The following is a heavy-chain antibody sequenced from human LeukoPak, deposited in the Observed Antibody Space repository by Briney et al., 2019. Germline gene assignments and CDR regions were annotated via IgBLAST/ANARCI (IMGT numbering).Heavy chain of an antibody. CDR2: ISYDGSNK. V-gene: IGHV3-30*04. CDR1: GFTFSSHA. J-gene: IGHJ4*02. D-gene: IGHD4-17*01. CDR3: ARDWGGYGDYSDY. Sequence: GGSLRLSCAASGFTFSSHAMHWVRQAPGKGLEWVAVISYDGSNKYYADSVKGRFTISRDNSKNTLYLQMNSLRAEDTAVYYCARDWGGYGDYSDYWGQGTLVTVSS.